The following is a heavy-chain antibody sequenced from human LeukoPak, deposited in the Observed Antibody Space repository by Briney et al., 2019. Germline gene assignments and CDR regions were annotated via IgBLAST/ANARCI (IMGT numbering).Heavy chain of an antibody. Sequence: PGGSLRLSCAASGFTFDEHGMSWVRQAPGKGLEWVAYIQYDGSNEQFADSVKGRFSISRDSSKNTLYLQVNSLRAEDTAVYYCAKDRCSNGIGCYYYYMDVWGKGTTVTISS. D-gene: IGHD2-8*01. CDR3: AKDRCSNGIGCYYYYMDV. CDR2: IQYDGSNE. CDR1: GFTFDEHG. J-gene: IGHJ6*03. V-gene: IGHV3-30*02.